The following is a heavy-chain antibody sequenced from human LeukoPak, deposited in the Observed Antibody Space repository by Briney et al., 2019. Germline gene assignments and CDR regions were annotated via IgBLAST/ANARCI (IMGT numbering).Heavy chain of an antibody. D-gene: IGHD1-1*01. CDR1: GFTFSRSA. CDR2: ISGSGSAGST. V-gene: IGHV3-23*01. J-gene: IGHJ4*02. Sequence: GGSLRLSCAASGFTFSRSAMSWVRQAPGKGLEWVSTISGSGSAGSTYYADSVKGRFTISRDNSKNNVYLQMYSLRVEDTSIYYCVRDYNWGFDYWGQGTVVTVSS. CDR3: VRDYNWGFDY.